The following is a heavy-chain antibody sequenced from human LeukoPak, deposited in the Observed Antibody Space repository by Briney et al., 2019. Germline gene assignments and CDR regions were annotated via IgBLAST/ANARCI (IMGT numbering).Heavy chain of an antibody. V-gene: IGHV1-18*01. J-gene: IGHJ4*02. D-gene: IGHD2-15*01. CDR1: GGTFSSYA. CDR2: ISAYNGNT. Sequence: ASVKVSCKASGGTFSSYAISWVRQAPGQGLEWMGWISAYNGNTNYAQKLQGRVTMTTDTSTSTAYMELRSLRSDDTAVYYCARDLVVVAATLLGYWGQGTLVTVSS. CDR3: ARDLVVVAATLLGY.